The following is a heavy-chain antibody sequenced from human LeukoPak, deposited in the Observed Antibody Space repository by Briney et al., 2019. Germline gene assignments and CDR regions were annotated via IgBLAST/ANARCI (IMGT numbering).Heavy chain of an antibody. D-gene: IGHD1-1*01. CDR3: AKDKAPERHLRRNGGDAFDI. V-gene: IGHV3-23*01. CDR1: GFTVSSNY. J-gene: IGHJ3*02. CDR2: ISGSGGST. Sequence: PGGSLRLSCAASGFTVSSNYMGWVRQAPGKGLEGVSAISGSGGSTYYADSVKGRFTISRDNSKNPLYLQMNSLRAEDTAVYYCAKDKAPERHLRRNGGDAFDIWGQGTMVTVSS.